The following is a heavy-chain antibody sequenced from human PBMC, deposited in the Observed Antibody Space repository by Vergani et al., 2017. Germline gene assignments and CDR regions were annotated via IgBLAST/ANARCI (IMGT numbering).Heavy chain of an antibody. V-gene: IGHV1-8*01. D-gene: IGHD1-1*01. CDR3: ARGVLDAKYRHNWFGP. J-gene: IGHJ5*02. CDR2: MNPKSGNT. CDR1: GYNFTSFD. Sequence: QEQLVQSGAEVRKPGASVKVSCKASGYNFTSFDINWVRLATGQGLEWMGWMNPKSGNTAYAAKFQGRITMTRESSTDTAYMEMKSLRSEDTAIYFCARGVLDAKYRHNWFGPWGQGTVVTVSS.